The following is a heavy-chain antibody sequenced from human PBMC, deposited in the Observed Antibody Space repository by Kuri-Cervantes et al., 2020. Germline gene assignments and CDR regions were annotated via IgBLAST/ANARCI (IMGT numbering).Heavy chain of an antibody. CDR3: VRRGTVVPTDF. J-gene: IGHJ4*02. Sequence: GGSLRLSCKGSGYSFTSYWIGWVRQMPGKGLEWMGIIYPGDSDTRYSPSFQGQVTISADKSISTAYLQWSSLKASDTAMYYCVRRGTVVPTDFWGQGTLVTVSS. CDR1: GYSFTSYW. V-gene: IGHV5-51*01. D-gene: IGHD1-1*01. CDR2: IYPGDSDT.